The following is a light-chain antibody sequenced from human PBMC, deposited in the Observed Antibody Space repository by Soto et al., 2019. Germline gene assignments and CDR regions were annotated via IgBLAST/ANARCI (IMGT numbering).Light chain of an antibody. J-gene: IGKJ1*01. CDR3: QQYGSSPWT. CDR1: QSVSSSY. CDR2: GTS. Sequence: EIVLTQSPGTLSLSPGERATLSCRASQSVSSSYLAWYQQKPGQAPRLHIYGTSSRATGFPDRFSGSGSGTDYTLTISRLEPEDFAVYYCQQYGSSPWTFGQGTKVEIK. V-gene: IGKV3-20*01.